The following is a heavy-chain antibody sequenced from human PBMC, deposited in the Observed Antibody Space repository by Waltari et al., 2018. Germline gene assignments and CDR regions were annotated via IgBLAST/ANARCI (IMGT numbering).Heavy chain of an antibody. V-gene: IGHV3-53*01. J-gene: IGHJ4*02. CDR3: ARGGYSYGPGTFDY. CDR1: GFTVSSNY. CDR2: IYSGGST. D-gene: IGHD5-18*01. Sequence: EVQLVESGGGLIQPGGSLRLSCAASGFTVSSNYMSWVRRAPGKGLDWVSVIYSGGSTYYADSVKGRFTISRDNSKNTLYLQMNSLRAEDTAVYYCARGGYSYGPGTFDYWGQGTLVTVSS.